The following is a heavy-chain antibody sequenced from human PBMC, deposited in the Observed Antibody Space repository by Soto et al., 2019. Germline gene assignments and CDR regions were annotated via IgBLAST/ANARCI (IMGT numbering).Heavy chain of an antibody. Sequence: EVQLVESGGGLVQPGGSLRLSCAASGCTFSSYWMHWVRQAPWKGLVWVSRINSDGSSTSYADSVKGRFTISRDNAKNTLYLQMNSLRAEDTAVYYCARGYNSSWYDLAFDYWGQGTLVTVSS. CDR3: ARGYNSSWYDLAFDY. CDR2: INSDGSST. V-gene: IGHV3-74*01. D-gene: IGHD6-13*01. J-gene: IGHJ4*02. CDR1: GCTFSSYW.